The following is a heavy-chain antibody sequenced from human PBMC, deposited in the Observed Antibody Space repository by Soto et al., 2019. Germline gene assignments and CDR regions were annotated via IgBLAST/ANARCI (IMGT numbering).Heavy chain of an antibody. CDR2: ISGYSGDT. J-gene: IGHJ6*02. V-gene: IGHV1-18*04. Sequence: ASVKVSCKASGYTFTTYGISWVRQAPGQGLEWMGWISGYSGDTNYAQKLQGRVTVTTDTSTSTAYMELRSLRSDDTAVYYCARLPSSCYYYYGMDVWGQGTTVTVSS. CDR1: GYTFTTYG. CDR3: ARLPSSCYYYYGMDV. D-gene: IGHD6-13*01.